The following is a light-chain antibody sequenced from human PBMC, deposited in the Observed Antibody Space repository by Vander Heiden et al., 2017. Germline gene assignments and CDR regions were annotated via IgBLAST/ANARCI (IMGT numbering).Light chain of an antibody. Sequence: QSVLTQPPSASGPPGQRVSISCSGSRSNIATNYVYWYQQLPGTAPKLLIYMSSQRPSGVPDRFSGSKSGTSASLAISGLLSEDDADYYCSSWDESLSGVVFGGGTKLTVL. J-gene: IGLJ2*01. CDR2: MSS. CDR1: RSNIATNY. CDR3: SSWDESLSGVV. V-gene: IGLV1-47*01.